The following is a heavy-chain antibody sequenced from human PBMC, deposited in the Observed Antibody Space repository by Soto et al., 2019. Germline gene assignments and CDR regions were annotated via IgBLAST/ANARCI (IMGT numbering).Heavy chain of an antibody. CDR2: IFIGGTT. CDR3: AKGVPGIAVAGTGYFQH. D-gene: IGHD6-19*01. CDR1: GFTVSSSQ. Sequence: GGSLRLSCAASGFTVSSSQMTWVRQAPGKALEWVSVIFIGGTTQYAVSVKGRFTISRDYSKNTVYLQMNSLRAEDTAVYYCAKGVPGIAVAGTGYFQHWGQGTLVTVSS. J-gene: IGHJ1*01. V-gene: IGHV3-53*01.